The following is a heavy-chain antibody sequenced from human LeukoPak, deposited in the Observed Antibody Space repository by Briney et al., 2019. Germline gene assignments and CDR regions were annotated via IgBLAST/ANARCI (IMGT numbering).Heavy chain of an antibody. V-gene: IGHV3-66*01. Sequence: GGSLRLSCAASGFSVSNYYMSWVRQPPGKGLEWVSVMYTGGGRYYGDSAKGRFTISRDNSKNTVFLQMNSLRVEDTALYYCTRGQSYCGADCYSDWGQGTLVTVSS. CDR2: MYTGGGR. CDR3: TRGQSYCGADCYSD. D-gene: IGHD2-21*02. CDR1: GFSVSNYY. J-gene: IGHJ4*02.